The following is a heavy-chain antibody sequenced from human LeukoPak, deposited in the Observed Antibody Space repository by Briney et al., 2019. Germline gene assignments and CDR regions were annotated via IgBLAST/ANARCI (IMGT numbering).Heavy chain of an antibody. Sequence: GGSLRLSCAASGFTFSDYYMSWIRQAPGKGLEWVSYISSSGSTIYYADSVKGRFTISRDNVKNSLYLQMNSLRAEDTAVYYCTRDDYDSSTPYYFDYWGQGILVTVSS. CDR2: ISSSGSTI. CDR3: TRDDYDSSTPYYFDY. CDR1: GFTFSDYY. V-gene: IGHV3-11*04. D-gene: IGHD3-22*01. J-gene: IGHJ4*02.